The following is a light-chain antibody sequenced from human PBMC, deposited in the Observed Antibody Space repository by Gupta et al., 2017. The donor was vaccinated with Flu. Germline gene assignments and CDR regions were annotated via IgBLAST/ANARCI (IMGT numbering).Light chain of an antibody. CDR2: DAS. CDR3: QKRSNWPPST. J-gene: IGKJ2*01. CDR1: QSVRTY. Sequence: EIVLTQSPATLSLSPGERATLSCRASQSVRTYLAWYQQKPGQTPRLLIYDASNRDTGIPARFSGSGSGTDLTLTISSREQEDFAGYHCQKRSNWPPSTFGQGTRMEIK. V-gene: IGKV3-11*01.